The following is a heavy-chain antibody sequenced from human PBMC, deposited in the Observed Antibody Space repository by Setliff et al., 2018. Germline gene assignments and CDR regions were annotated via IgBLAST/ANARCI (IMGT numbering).Heavy chain of an antibody. Sequence: SVKVSCKASGYTFTSYAFSWVRQAPGQGLEWMGRIIPIFGTANYAQKFQGRVTITADKSTSTAYMELSSLRSEDTAVYFCARHLSHCTMTTCYNNWFDPWGQGTLVTVSS. CDR3: ARHLSHCTMTTCYNNWFDP. D-gene: IGHD2-2*02. CDR1: GYTFTSYA. V-gene: IGHV1-69*06. J-gene: IGHJ5*02. CDR2: IIPIFGTA.